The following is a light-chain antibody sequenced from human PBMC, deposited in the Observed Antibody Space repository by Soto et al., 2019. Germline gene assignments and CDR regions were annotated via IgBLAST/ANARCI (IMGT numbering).Light chain of an antibody. CDR2: DAS. CDR1: QSIRNY. CDR3: QQYSNFPPWT. J-gene: IGKJ1*01. V-gene: IGKV1-5*01. Sequence: DIPMTQSPSTLSASVGDRVTITCRASQSIRNYLAWYQLKPGMAPKLLIYDASNLEYGVPSRFSGSGSGTEFTLTISSLQPADFTTYYCQQYSNFPPWTFGQGTKVEF.